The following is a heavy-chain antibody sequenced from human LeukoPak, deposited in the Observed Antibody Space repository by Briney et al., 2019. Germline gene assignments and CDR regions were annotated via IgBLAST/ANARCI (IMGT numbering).Heavy chain of an antibody. J-gene: IGHJ5*02. Sequence: PGGSLRLSCAASGFTFSSYSMNCVRQAPGKGLEWVSSISSSSSYIYYADSVKGRFTISRDNAKNSLYLQMNSLRAEDTAVYYCARDRTPAAYNWFDPWGQGTLVTVSS. CDR1: GFTFSSYS. D-gene: IGHD6-13*01. CDR2: ISSSSSYI. CDR3: ARDRTPAAYNWFDP. V-gene: IGHV3-21*01.